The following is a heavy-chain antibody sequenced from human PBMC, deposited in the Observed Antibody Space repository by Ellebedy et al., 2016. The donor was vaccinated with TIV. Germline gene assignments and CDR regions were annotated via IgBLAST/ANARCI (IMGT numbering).Heavy chain of an antibody. CDR1: GFTFSSYT. CDR2: ISSSISTV. D-gene: IGHD5-18*01. CDR3: ARVKDSYGMDY. Sequence: GGSLRLSCAASGFTFSSYTMNWVRQAPGKGLEWVSYISSSISTVYYADSVKGRFTISRDNAENSLYLQMNSLRAEDTAVYYCARVKDSYGMDYWGRGTLVAVSP. J-gene: IGHJ4*02. V-gene: IGHV3-48*01.